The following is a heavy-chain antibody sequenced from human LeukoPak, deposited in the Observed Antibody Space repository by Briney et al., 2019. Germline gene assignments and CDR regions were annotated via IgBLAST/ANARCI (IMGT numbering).Heavy chain of an antibody. CDR3: ARVGGFVFSYYFDY. D-gene: IGHD3-16*01. CDR1: GFTLSDYW. V-gene: IGHV4-34*01. CDR2: INHSGST. Sequence: GSLRLSCAASGFTLSDYWMSWVRQAPGKGLEWIGEINHSGSTNYNPSLKSRVTISVDTSKNQFSLKLSSVTAADTAVYYCARVGGFVFSYYFDYWGQGTLVTVSS. J-gene: IGHJ4*02.